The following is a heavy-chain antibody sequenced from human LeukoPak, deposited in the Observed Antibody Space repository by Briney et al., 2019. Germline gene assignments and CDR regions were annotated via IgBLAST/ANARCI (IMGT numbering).Heavy chain of an antibody. CDR1: GGSFSGYY. CDR2: INHSGST. V-gene: IGHV4-34*01. Sequence: WETLSLTCAVYGGSFSGYYWSWIRQPPGKGLEWIGEINHSGSTNYNPSLKGRVTISVDTSKNQFSLKLSSVTAADTAVYYCARGRRRGIVVVPAAATFDYWGQGTLVTVSS. D-gene: IGHD2-2*01. J-gene: IGHJ4*02. CDR3: ARGRRRGIVVVPAAATFDY.